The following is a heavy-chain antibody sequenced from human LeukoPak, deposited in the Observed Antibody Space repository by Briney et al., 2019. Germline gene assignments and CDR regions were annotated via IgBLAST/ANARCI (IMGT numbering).Heavy chain of an antibody. CDR3: ASGRQLGY. D-gene: IGHD6-13*01. J-gene: IGHJ4*02. CDR1: GYTFSNYW. CDR2: IKEDGSEK. V-gene: IGHV3-7*01. Sequence: GGSLSLSCAASGYTFSNYWMSWVRQAPGKGLEWVANIKEDGSEKYYVDSVKGRFTISRDNARNSLYLQMNSLRAEDTAVYYCASGRQLGYWGQGTLVTVSS.